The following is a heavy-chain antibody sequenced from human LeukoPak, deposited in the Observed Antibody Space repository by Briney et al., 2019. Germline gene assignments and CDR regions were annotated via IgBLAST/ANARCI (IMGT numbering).Heavy chain of an antibody. CDR3: ARDRTTVTVFDY. CDR1: GFTFDDYA. V-gene: IGHV3-9*01. Sequence: SLRLSCAGSGFTFDDYALNWVRQALGKGLEWVSGISWNSVSVGYADSVKGRLTISRDNAKNSLYLQMNSLRADDTAVYYCARDRTTVTVFDYWGQGTLVTVSS. D-gene: IGHD4-17*01. J-gene: IGHJ4*02. CDR2: ISWNSVSV.